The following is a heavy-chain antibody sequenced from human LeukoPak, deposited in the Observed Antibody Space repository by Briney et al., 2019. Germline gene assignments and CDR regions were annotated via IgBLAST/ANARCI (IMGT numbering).Heavy chain of an antibody. Sequence: PGGSLRLSCAASQFTFSNYWMHWVRHAPGKGLVWLSYINSGGSSTTYADSVKGRFTISRDNAKNTLYLQMNSLRAEDTAVYYCARGGYGTGIDYWAREPWSPSPQ. CDR3: ARGGYGTGIDY. CDR2: INSGGSST. CDR1: QFTFSNYW. V-gene: IGHV3-74*01. D-gene: IGHD5-18*01. J-gene: IGHJ4*02.